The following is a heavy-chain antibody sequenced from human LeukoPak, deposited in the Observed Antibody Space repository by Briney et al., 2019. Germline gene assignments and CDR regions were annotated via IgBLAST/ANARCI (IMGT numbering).Heavy chain of an antibody. Sequence: ASVKVSCKASGGTFTNYAITWVRQAPGQGLEWMGGIVPGFDTTDYAQRFQDRLIITTDESTTTAYMELSSLRSEDTAMYYCARWDAHYQEGDNWFDPWGQGTLVTVSS. V-gene: IGHV1-69*05. J-gene: IGHJ5*02. CDR3: ARWDAHYQEGDNWFDP. D-gene: IGHD2-2*01. CDR1: GGTFTNYA. CDR2: IVPGFDTT.